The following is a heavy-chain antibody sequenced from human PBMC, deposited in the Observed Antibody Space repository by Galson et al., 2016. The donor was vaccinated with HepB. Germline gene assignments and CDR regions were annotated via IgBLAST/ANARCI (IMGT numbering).Heavy chain of an antibody. Sequence: SLRLSCAASGFTFSNYAMHWVRQAPGKGLEWVAILSHDGRHNYYADSVRGRFTVSRDNAKNTLYLEMNSLRAEDTAVYYCARAPPLPATVGGYYSWGQGILVTVSS. CDR1: GFTFSNYA. J-gene: IGHJ4*02. CDR2: LSHDGRHN. D-gene: IGHD2-15*01. V-gene: IGHV3-30*03. CDR3: ARAPPLPATVGGYYS.